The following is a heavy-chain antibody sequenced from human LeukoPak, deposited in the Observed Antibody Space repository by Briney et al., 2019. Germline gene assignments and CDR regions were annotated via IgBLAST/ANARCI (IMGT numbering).Heavy chain of an antibody. D-gene: IGHD3-10*01. J-gene: IGHJ6*03. V-gene: IGHV3-23*01. Sequence: PGESLRLSWAASGFTFSSYAMSWVRQAPGKGLEWVSAISHIGGSTYYADSVKGRFTISRDNSKNSLYLQMNSLRAEDSACYYCAKAHGSLVGYYYYYMDVWGKGTTVTVSS. CDR2: ISHIGGST. CDR1: GFTFSSYA. CDR3: AKAHGSLVGYYYYYMDV.